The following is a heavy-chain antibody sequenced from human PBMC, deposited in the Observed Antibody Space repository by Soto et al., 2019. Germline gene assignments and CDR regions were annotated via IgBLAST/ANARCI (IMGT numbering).Heavy chain of an antibody. CDR1: GFTFSSYA. D-gene: IGHD2-15*01. V-gene: IGHV3-23*01. J-gene: IGHJ6*02. Sequence: LRLSCAASGFTFSSYAMSWVRQAPGKGLEWVSAISGSGGSTYYADSVKDRFTISRDNSKNTLYLQMNSLRAEDTAVYYCAKDGRGRYCSGGSCPNYYYYGMDVWGQGTTVTVSS. CDR2: ISGSGGST. CDR3: AKDGRGRYCSGGSCPNYYYYGMDV.